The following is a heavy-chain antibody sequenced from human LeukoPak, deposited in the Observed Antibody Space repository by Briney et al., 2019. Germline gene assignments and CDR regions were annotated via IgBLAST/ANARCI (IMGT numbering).Heavy chain of an antibody. CDR2: IYYSGST. CDR3: ARGRPYCDV. J-gene: IGHJ6*04. D-gene: IGHD2-21*01. Sequence: SETLSLTCTVSGGSISSHYWSWIRQPPGKGLEWIGYIYYSGSTNYNPSLKSRVTISVDTSKNQFSLKLSSVTAADTAVYYCARGRPYCDVWDKGTTVTVSS. V-gene: IGHV4-59*11. CDR1: GGSISSHY.